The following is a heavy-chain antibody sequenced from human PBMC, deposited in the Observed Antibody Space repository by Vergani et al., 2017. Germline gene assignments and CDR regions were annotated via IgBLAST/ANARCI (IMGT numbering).Heavy chain of an antibody. CDR3: AREDNCGGDCYNFDY. D-gene: IGHD2-21*02. CDR2: IYSGGST. CDR1: GFTVSSNY. Sequence: EVQLVESGGGLVQPGGSLRLSCAASGFTVSSNYMSWVRQAPGKGLEWVSVIYSGGSTYYADSVKGRFTISRDNAKNSLYLQMNSLRAEDTAVYYCAREDNCGGDCYNFDYWGQGTLVTVSS. J-gene: IGHJ4*02. V-gene: IGHV3-66*01.